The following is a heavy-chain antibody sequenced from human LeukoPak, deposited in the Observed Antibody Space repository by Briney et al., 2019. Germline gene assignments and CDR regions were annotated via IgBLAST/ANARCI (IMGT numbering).Heavy chain of an antibody. CDR2: ISTDSTTK. D-gene: IGHD3-22*01. CDR1: GFTFNSYS. V-gene: IGHV3-48*02. Sequence: PGGSLRLSCAASGFTFNSYSMDWVRQAPGKGLEWISYISTDSTTKYYADSVKGRFTISRDSAKNSLYLQMNSLKDDDTAVYYCAREDDSRGFPYWGQGTLVTVSS. CDR3: AREDDSRGFPY. J-gene: IGHJ4*02.